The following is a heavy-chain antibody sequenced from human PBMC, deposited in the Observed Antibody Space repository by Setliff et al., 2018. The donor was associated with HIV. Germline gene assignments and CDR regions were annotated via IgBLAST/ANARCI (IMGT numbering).Heavy chain of an antibody. V-gene: IGHV4-34*01. J-gene: IGHJ5*01. CDR3: ARVRLELRQYWFDS. Sequence: SETLSLTCAVYGGSFSGYWSWIRQSPGKGLEWLGEINHSGNTHYNPSLKSRVTISVDTSKNQFSLKLNSVTAADTAVYYCARVRLELRQYWFDSWGQGSPVTVSS. D-gene: IGHD1-7*01. CDR1: GGSFSGY. CDR2: INHSGNT.